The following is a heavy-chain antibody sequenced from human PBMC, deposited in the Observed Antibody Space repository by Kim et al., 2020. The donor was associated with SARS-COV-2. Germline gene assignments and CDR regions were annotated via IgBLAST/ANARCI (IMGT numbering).Heavy chain of an antibody. CDR1: RGSISDTVYY. V-gene: IGHV4-39*01. CDR2: VSYSGSS. D-gene: IGHD2-2*01. J-gene: IGHJ5*01. CDR3: ASGACTTASCYKDS. Sequence: SETLSLTCTVSRGSISDTVYYWGWIRQTPAKGLEWIGTVSYSGSSFYNPSLKSRVTISLDASKNEFSLRLNSVTAADAALYYCASGACTTASCYKDSWGQGTLVTVSS.